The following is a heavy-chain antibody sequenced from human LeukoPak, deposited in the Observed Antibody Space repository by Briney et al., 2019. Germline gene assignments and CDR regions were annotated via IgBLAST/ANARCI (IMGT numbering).Heavy chain of an antibody. J-gene: IGHJ4*02. Sequence: GGSLRLSCAASGFTFSSYAMSWVRQAPGKGLEWVSSISSSSSYIYYADSVKGRFTISRDNAKNSLYLQMNSLRAEDTAVYYCARERIQLWLRGPFDYWGQGTLVTVSS. V-gene: IGHV3-21*01. D-gene: IGHD5-18*01. CDR2: ISSSSSYI. CDR3: ARERIQLWLRGPFDY. CDR1: GFTFSSYA.